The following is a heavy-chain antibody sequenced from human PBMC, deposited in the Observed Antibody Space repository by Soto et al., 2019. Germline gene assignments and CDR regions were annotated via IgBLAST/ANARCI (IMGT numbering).Heavy chain of an antibody. D-gene: IGHD3-22*01. Sequence: QVQLQESGPGLVKPSETLSLTCTVSGGSVSSGTYYWSWIRQPPGKGLEWIGYIYYTGSTKYNPSRESRFTISLDSSKNQFPLKLSSVTAADTAVYYCARSSDSSGYYYRLGYWGQGTLVTVSS. CDR2: IYYTGST. J-gene: IGHJ4*02. CDR3: ARSSDSSGYYYRLGY. V-gene: IGHV4-61*01. CDR1: GGSVSSGTYY.